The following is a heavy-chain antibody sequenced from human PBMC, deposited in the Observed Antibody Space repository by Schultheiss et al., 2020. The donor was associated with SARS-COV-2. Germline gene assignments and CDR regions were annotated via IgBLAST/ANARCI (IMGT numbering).Heavy chain of an antibody. CDR1: GGSISNFY. V-gene: IGHV4-4*07. CDR3: ARLAARRGWFDP. J-gene: IGHJ5*02. CDR2: LYTSGTT. D-gene: IGHD6-6*01. Sequence: SETLSLTCTVSGGSISNFYWSWIRQPAGKGLEWLGRLYTSGTTNYNPSLKNRLTMSVDTSKNQFSLKLSSVTAADTAVYYCARLAARRGWFDPWGQGTLVTVSS.